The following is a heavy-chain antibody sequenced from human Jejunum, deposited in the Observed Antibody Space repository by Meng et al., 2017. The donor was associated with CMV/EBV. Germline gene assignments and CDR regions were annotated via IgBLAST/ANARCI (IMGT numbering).Heavy chain of an antibody. V-gene: IGHV3-74*01. Sequence: LSCVASGFTFSRYWCHWVRQVPGKGLEWVSRINLDGRTTNYADSVKGRFTISRDDARDTLYLQMNSLKTEDTAVYYCARDLSGGDDYWGQGTLVTVSS. CDR2: INLDGRTT. J-gene: IGHJ4*02. D-gene: IGHD3-9*01. CDR3: ARDLSGGDDY. CDR1: GFTFSRYW.